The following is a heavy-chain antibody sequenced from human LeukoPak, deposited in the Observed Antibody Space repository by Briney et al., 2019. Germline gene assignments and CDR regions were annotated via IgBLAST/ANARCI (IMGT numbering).Heavy chain of an antibody. V-gene: IGHV4-4*07. CDR3: ARDGRGYCSGGSCYRGAFDI. J-gene: IGHJ3*02. Sequence: PSETLSLTCTVSGGSISSYYWSWIRQPAGKGLEWIGRIYTSGSTNYNPSLKSRVTMSVDTSKNQFSLKLSSVTAADTAVYYCARDGRGYCSGGSCYRGAFDIWGQGTMVTVSS. CDR1: GGSISSYY. D-gene: IGHD2-15*01. CDR2: IYTSGST.